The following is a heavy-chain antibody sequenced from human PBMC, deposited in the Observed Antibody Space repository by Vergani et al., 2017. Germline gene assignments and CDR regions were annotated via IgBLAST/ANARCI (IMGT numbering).Heavy chain of an antibody. CDR2: IIPIFGTA. Sequence: QVQLVQSGAEVKKPGSSVKVSCKASGGTFSSYAISWVRQAPGQGLEWMGGIIPIFGTANYAQKSQGRVTITADESTSTAYVELGRLGSEDTAVYYCAGGLLVAARPRWFDPWGQGTLVTVSS. V-gene: IGHV1-69*01. CDR3: AGGLLVAARPRWFDP. D-gene: IGHD6-6*01. J-gene: IGHJ5*02. CDR1: GGTFSSYA.